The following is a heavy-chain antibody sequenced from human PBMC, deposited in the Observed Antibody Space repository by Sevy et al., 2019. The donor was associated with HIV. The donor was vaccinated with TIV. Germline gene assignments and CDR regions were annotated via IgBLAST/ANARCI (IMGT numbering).Heavy chain of an antibody. J-gene: IGHJ5*02. CDR3: ARESTKGVWFDP. Sequence: SETLSLTCTVSGGSINSGDYYWSWIRQHPEKGLEWIGYIFHTGSTYYNRSFKSRATISVDTFKNQFSLKLSLMTAADTAVYYCARESTKGVWFDPWGQGTLVTVSS. CDR1: GGSINSGDYY. CDR2: IFHTGST. D-gene: IGHD3-16*01. V-gene: IGHV4-31*03.